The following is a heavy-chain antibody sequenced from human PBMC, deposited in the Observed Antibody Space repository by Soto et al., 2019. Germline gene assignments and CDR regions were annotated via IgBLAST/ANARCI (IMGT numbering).Heavy chain of an antibody. CDR2: IIPIFGTA. CDR3: ASFYITIFGVVTSNWFDP. CDR1: GGTFSSYA. D-gene: IGHD3-3*01. V-gene: IGHV1-69*01. Sequence: QVQLVQSGAEVKKPGSSVKVSCKASGGTFSSYAISWVRQAPGQGLEWMGGIIPIFGTANYAQKFQGRVTITADESTSTAYMELSSLRSEYTAVYYCASFYITIFGVVTSNWFDPWGQGTLVTVSS. J-gene: IGHJ5*02.